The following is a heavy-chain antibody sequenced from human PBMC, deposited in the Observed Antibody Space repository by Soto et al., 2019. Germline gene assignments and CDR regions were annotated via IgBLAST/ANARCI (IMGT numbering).Heavy chain of an antibody. CDR1: GFNFDNYG. CDR2: ITYDGSFQ. CDR3: AKDRVGGTFYTPLGF. Sequence: GGSLRLSCQASGFNFDNYGMHWVRQAPGKGLEWVAVITYDGSFQYYADSVKGRFTISRDNSKNTLFLHLNTLKPEDTAVYHCAKDRVGGTFYTPLGFWAQGTLVTV. D-gene: IGHD3-16*01. J-gene: IGHJ4*02. V-gene: IGHV3-30*18.